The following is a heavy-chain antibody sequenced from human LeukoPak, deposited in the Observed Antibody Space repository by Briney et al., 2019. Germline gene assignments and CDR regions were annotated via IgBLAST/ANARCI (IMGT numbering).Heavy chain of an antibody. Sequence: SETLSLTCTVSGGSISGYYWSWIRQPAGKGLEWIGRIYASGSANYNPSLKSRVTMSVDTSKKQFSLKLSSVTAADTAVYYCARGVAAAGQIHFDYWGQGTLVTVSS. CDR3: ARGVAAAGQIHFDY. D-gene: IGHD6-13*01. CDR1: GGSISGYY. J-gene: IGHJ4*02. V-gene: IGHV4-4*07. CDR2: IYASGSA.